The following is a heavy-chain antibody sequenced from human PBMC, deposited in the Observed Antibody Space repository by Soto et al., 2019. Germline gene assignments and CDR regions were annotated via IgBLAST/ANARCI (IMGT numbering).Heavy chain of an antibody. V-gene: IGHV4-31*03. CDR1: GGSISSGGYY. CDR3: ARGNCSGGSCHANWFDP. D-gene: IGHD2-15*01. J-gene: IGHJ5*02. CDR2: IYYSGST. Sequence: KASETLSLTCTVSGGSISSGGYYWSWIRQHPGKGLEWIGYIYYSGSTYYNPSLKSRVTISVDTSKNQFSLKLSSVTAADTAVYYCARGNCSGGSCHANWFDPWGQGTLVTVSS.